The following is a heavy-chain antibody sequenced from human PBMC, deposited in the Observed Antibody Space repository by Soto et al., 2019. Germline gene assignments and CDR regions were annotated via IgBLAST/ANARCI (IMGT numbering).Heavy chain of an antibody. Sequence: KPSETLSLTCTVSGGSISSSSYYWGWIRQPPGKGLEWIGSIYYSGSTYYNPSLKSRVTISVDTSKNQFSLKLSSVTAADTAVYYCARLVRSSYGYRYYGMDVWGQGTTVTVSS. J-gene: IGHJ6*02. CDR2: IYYSGST. D-gene: IGHD5-18*01. V-gene: IGHV4-39*01. CDR1: GGSISSSSYY. CDR3: ARLVRSSYGYRYYGMDV.